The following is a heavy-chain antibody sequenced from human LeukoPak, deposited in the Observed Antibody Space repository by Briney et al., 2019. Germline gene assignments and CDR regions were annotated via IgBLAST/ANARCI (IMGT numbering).Heavy chain of an antibody. CDR2: IKQDGSEK. J-gene: IGHJ4*02. D-gene: IGHD6-6*01. CDR1: GFTFSNYW. CDR3: ASRKEYSTSSVFY. Sequence: GGSLRLSCAASGFTFSNYWMSWVRQAPGKGLEWVANIKQDGSEKYYVESVKGRFTISRDNAKNSLYLQMNSLRAEDSAIYYCASRKEYSTSSVFYWGQGTLVTVSS. V-gene: IGHV3-7*03.